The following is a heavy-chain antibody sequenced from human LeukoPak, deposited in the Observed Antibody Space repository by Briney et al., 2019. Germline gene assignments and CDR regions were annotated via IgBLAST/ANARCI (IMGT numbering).Heavy chain of an antibody. CDR1: GYTLTGYY. CDR3: ARGTTGTTGAFDI. J-gene: IGHJ3*02. CDR2: INPNSGGT. Sequence: ASVKVSCKASGYTLTGYYMHWVRQAPGQGLEWMGWINPNSGGTNYAQKFQGRVTMTRDTSISTAYMELSRLRSDDTAVYYCARGTTGTTGAFDIWGQGTMVTVSS. D-gene: IGHD1-1*01. V-gene: IGHV1-2*02.